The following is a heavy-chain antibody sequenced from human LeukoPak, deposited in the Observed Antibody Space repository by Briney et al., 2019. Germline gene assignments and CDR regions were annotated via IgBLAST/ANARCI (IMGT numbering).Heavy chain of an antibody. Sequence: PSETLSLTCTVSGGSISNGSNYWSWIRQPAGKGLEWIGRIYSCGATDYNPSLKSRVTISINTSKNQLSLELSSVTAADTAVYYCAKEEMMADGAFDIWGQGTMVTVSS. J-gene: IGHJ3*02. CDR3: AKEEMMADGAFDI. V-gene: IGHV4-61*02. D-gene: IGHD5-24*01. CDR1: GGSISNGSNY. CDR2: IYSCGAT.